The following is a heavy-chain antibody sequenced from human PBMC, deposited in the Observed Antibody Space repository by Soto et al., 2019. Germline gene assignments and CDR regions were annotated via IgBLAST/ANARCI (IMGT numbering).Heavy chain of an antibody. CDR1: GYKFTNFG. CDR3: ARAEYYYDSSGYHLLFYFDY. J-gene: IGHJ4*02. D-gene: IGHD3-22*01. Sequence: QVQLVQSGTEVKNPGASVKVSCKASGYKFTNFGIAWIRQAPGQGLEWMGRISVYNGDTTFAQNFQDRVTLTTDPSTSTAYMELRSLRSDDTAVYYCARAEYYYDSSGYHLLFYFDYWGQGTLVTVSS. V-gene: IGHV1-18*01. CDR2: ISVYNGDT.